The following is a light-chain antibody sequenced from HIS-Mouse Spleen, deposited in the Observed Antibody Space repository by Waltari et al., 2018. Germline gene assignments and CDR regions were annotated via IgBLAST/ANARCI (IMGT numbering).Light chain of an antibody. CDR2: WAS. CDR3: QQYYSTPYT. V-gene: IGKV4-1*01. CDR1: QSVLYSSNNKNY. Sequence: DIVMTQSPHSLAVSLGERATINFKSSQSVLYSSNNKNYLAWYQQKPGQPPKLLIYWASTRESGVPDRFSGSGSGTDFTLTISSLQAEDVAVYYCQQYYSTPYTFGQGTKLEIK. J-gene: IGKJ2*01.